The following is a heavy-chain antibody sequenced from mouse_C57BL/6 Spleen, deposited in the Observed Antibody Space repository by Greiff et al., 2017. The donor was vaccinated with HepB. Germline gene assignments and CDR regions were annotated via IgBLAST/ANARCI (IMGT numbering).Heavy chain of an antibody. CDR3: TRDPPTYYGSSYWYFDV. V-gene: IGHV5-9-1*02. J-gene: IGHJ1*03. Sequence: EVQLVDSGEGLVKPGGSLKLSCAASGFTFSSYAMSWVRQTPEKRLEWVAYISSGGDYIYYADTVKGRFTISRDNARNTLYLQMSSLKSEDTAMYYCTRDPPTYYGSSYWYFDVWGTGTTVTVSS. CDR2: ISSGGDYI. CDR1: GFTFSSYA. D-gene: IGHD1-1*01.